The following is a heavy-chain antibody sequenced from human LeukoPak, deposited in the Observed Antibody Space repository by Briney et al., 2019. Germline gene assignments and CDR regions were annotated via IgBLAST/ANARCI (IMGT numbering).Heavy chain of an antibody. CDR1: GYSIGTDYY. D-gene: IGHD6-6*01. Sequence: SETLSLTCTVSGYSIGTDYYWGWIRQPPGKGLEWIGSIYNSGSTYYNPSLKSRITVSVDTSKNQFSLKLSSVTAADTAVYYCARNSSSSSPPERYNWFDPWGQGTLVTVSS. V-gene: IGHV4-38-2*02. J-gene: IGHJ5*02. CDR3: ARNSSSSSPPERYNWFDP. CDR2: IYNSGST.